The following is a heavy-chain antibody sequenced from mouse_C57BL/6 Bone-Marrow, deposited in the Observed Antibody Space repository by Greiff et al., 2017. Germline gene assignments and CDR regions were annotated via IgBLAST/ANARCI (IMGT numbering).Heavy chain of an antibody. CDR2: ISYDGSN. V-gene: IGHV3-6*01. J-gene: IGHJ4*01. D-gene: IGHD2-3*01. Sequence: ESGPGLVKPSQSLSLTCSVTGYSITSGYYWNWIRQFPGNKLEWMGYISYDGSNNYNPSLKNRISITRDTSKNQFFLKLKSVTTEDTATYYGARDMGLLLYYAMDYWGQGTSVTVSS. CDR1: GYSITSGYY. CDR3: ARDMGLLLYYAMDY.